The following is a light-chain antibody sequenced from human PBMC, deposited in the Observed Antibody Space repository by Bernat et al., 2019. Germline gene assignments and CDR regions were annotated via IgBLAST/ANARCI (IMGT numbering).Light chain of an antibody. J-gene: IGKJ1*01. CDR2: EPS. Sequence: DLQMTQSPSTLSASIGDSVSMTCRASQNIATWLVWSQQKPGKPPRLLIHEPSTLQTGVPARFRGSGSGREFTLTISSLQPDDVGTYYCQQFEAYAGTVGQGTTV. V-gene: IGKV1-5*03. CDR1: QNIATW. CDR3: QQFEAYAGT.